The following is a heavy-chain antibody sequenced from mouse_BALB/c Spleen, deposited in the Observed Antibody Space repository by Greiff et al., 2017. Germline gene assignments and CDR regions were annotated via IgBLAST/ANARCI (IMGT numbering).Heavy chain of an antibody. V-gene: IGHV1-14*01. CDR1: GYTFTSYV. CDR2: INPYNDGT. Sequence: EVQLQQSGPELVKPGASVKMSCKASGYTFTSYVMHWVQQKPGQGLEWIGYINPYNDGTKYNEKFKGKATLTSDKSSSTAYMELSSLTSEDSAVYYCARRADITLYYFDYWGQGTTLTVSS. J-gene: IGHJ2*01. D-gene: IGHD1-1*01. CDR3: ARRADITLYYFDY.